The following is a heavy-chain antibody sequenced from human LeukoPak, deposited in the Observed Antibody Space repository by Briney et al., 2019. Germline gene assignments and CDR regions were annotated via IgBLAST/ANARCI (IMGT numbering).Heavy chain of an antibody. CDR1: GYTFTSYG. D-gene: IGHD3-22*01. CDR3: ARGTDRLGMIVVIITPGALDV. CDR2: ISAYNGNT. Sequence: GASVKVSCKASGYTFTSYGISWVRQAPGQGLEWMGWISAYNGNTNYAQKLQGRVTMTTDTSTSTAYMELRSLRSDDTAVYYCARGTDRLGMIVVIITPGALDVWGQGTMVTVSS. J-gene: IGHJ3*01. V-gene: IGHV1-18*01.